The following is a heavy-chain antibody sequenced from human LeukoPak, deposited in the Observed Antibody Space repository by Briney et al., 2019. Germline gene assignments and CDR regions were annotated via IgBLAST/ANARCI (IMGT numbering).Heavy chain of an antibody. D-gene: IGHD3-10*01. V-gene: IGHV3-30*01. J-gene: IGHJ4*02. CDR1: GFIFSNYA. CDR2: ISSDGSKT. Sequence: GGSLRLSCAASGFIFSNYAMHWVRQAPGKGLEWVALISSDGSKTYHADSVKGRFSISRDNSKNTLYLLLNSLRAEDTPVYYCARDSTYWYDSGSSGPHYFDYWGQGTLVTVSS. CDR3: ARDSTYWYDSGSSGPHYFDY.